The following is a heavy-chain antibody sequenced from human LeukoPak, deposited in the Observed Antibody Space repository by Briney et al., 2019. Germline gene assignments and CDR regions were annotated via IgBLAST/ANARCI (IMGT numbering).Heavy chain of an antibody. CDR3: AKVSVQPGYSSGWSINWFDP. V-gene: IGHV3-23*01. CDR1: GFTISSYA. D-gene: IGHD6-19*01. CDR2: ISGSGGST. J-gene: IGHJ5*02. Sequence: GVSLRLSCAASGFTISSYAMSWVRQAPGKGLEWVSAISGSGGSTYYADSVKGRFTISRDNSKNTLYLQMNSLRAEDTAVYYCAKVSVQPGYSSGWSINWFDPWGQGTLVTVSS.